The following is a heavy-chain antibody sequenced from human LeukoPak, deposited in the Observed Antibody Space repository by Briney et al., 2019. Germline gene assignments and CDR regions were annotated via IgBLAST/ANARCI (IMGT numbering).Heavy chain of an antibody. Sequence: SETLSLTCSVSGGSINSFYWSWIRQPPGKGLEWIGYMYYSGSTKYNPSLESRVTTSMDTSRNQFSLRLSSVTAADTAVYYCARRSYGDVPPDYWGQGTLVTVS. CDR2: MYYSGST. V-gene: IGHV4-59*01. D-gene: IGHD4-17*01. CDR1: GGSINSFY. J-gene: IGHJ4*02. CDR3: ARRSYGDVPPDY.